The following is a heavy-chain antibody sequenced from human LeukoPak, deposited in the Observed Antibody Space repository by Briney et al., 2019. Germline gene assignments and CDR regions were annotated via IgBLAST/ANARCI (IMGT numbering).Heavy chain of an antibody. V-gene: IGHV3-30-3*01. CDR3: ARGGEGYLDY. Sequence: GGSLRLSCAASGFTFSSYAMHWVRQAPGKGLEWVAVISYDGSNKYYADSVKGRFTISRDNSKNTLYLQTNSLRAEDTAVYYCARGGEGYLDYWGQGTLVTVSS. CDR2: ISYDGSNK. CDR1: GFTFSSYA. J-gene: IGHJ4*02.